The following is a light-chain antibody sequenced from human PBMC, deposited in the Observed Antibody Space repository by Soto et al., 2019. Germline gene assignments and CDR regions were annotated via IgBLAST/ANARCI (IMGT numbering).Light chain of an antibody. Sequence: QSVLTQPASVSGSPGQSITISCTGTRSDVGGYNYVSWYQQHPDKAPKLMIYEVRNRPSGVSNRFSGSKSGNTASLTISGLQADDEADYYCSSYTSSTTILFGGGTKLTVL. CDR3: SSYTSSTTIL. CDR2: EVR. V-gene: IGLV2-14*01. CDR1: RSDVGGYNY. J-gene: IGLJ2*01.